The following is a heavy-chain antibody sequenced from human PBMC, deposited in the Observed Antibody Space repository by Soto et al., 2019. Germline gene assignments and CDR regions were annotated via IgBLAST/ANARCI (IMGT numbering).Heavy chain of an antibody. CDR1: GGTFNNYA. Sequence: QVQLVQSGAEVKRPESSMKVSCKPSGGTFNNYAINWVRQAPGQGLEWMGAIIPISGTTKYAQKFPGRVTITADKSTSTVYMDLSSLRSEDTAVYYCARWGGLSCSGAVCFKKPFDYWGQGTLVTVSS. D-gene: IGHD2-8*02. V-gene: IGHV1-69*06. CDR3: ARWGGLSCSGAVCFKKPFDY. J-gene: IGHJ4*02. CDR2: IIPISGTT.